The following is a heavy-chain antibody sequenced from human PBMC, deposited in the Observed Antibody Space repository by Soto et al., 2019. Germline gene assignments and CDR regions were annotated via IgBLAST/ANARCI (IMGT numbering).Heavy chain of an antibody. V-gene: IGHV4-39*01. CDR1: GESISSSSYY. CDR2: IYYSGRT. Sequence: ETLSLTCIVSGESISSSSYYWGWIRQPPGKGLEWIGSIYYSGRTYYNPSFKSRVTISIDTSKNQFSLKLSSVTATDTAVYYCARQRTTVVTQAYFDHWGQGTLVTVSS. D-gene: IGHD2-21*02. J-gene: IGHJ4*02. CDR3: ARQRTTVVTQAYFDH.